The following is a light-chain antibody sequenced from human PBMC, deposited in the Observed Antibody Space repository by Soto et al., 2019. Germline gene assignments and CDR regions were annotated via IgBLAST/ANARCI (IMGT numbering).Light chain of an antibody. V-gene: IGLV2-8*01. J-gene: IGLJ1*01. CDR3: FSNAGSHYYV. CDR2: EVT. Sequence: QSVLTQPPSASGSPGQSVTISCTGTSSDVGGYNYVSWYQQHPGKAPKLLIYEVTKRPSGVPDRFSGSKSGNTASLTVSGLQADDEAEYYFFSNAGSHYYVFGTGTKVTVL. CDR1: SSDVGGYNY.